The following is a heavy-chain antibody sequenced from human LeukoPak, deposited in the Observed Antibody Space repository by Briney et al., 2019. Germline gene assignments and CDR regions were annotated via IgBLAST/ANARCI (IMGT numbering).Heavy chain of an antibody. D-gene: IGHD2-2*01. CDR2: ISAYNGNT. V-gene: IGHV1-18*01. CDR3: ASDLRYSSRTSCYRNSFDP. J-gene: IGHJ5*02. CDR1: GYTFTSYG. Sequence: GASVKVSCKASGYTFTSYGISWVRQAPGQGLEWMGWISAYNGNTNYAQKLQDRVTMTTDTSTSTAYMALRSLRSDDTAVYYCASDLRYSSRTSCYRNSFDPWGQGTLVTVSS.